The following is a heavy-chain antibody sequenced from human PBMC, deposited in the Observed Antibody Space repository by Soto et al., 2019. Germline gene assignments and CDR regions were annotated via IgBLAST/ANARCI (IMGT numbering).Heavy chain of an antibody. CDR1: GFTFSSYW. J-gene: IGHJ4*02. V-gene: IGHV3-74*01. Sequence: EVQLVESGGGLVQPGGSVRLSCAASGFTFSSYWMHWVRQAPGKGLVWVSRINSDGSSTSYADSVKGRFTISRDNAKNTLYLQMNSLRAEDTAVYYCARDPRERTRQAGKGFDYWGQGTLVTVSS. CDR3: ARDPRERTRQAGKGFDY. D-gene: IGHD6-19*01. CDR2: INSDGSST.